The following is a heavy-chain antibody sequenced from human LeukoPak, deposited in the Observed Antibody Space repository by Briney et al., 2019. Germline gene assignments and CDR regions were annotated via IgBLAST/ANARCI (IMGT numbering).Heavy chain of an antibody. CDR3: AREKTLEVLYGMDV. CDR1: GGTFSSYA. V-gene: IGHV1-69*04. CDR2: IIPILGIA. Sequence: GASVKVSCKASGGTFSSYAISWGRQAPGQGREWMGRIIPILGIANYAQKFQGRVTITADNSTSTAYMELSSLRSEDTAVYYCAREKTLEVLYGMDVWGQGTTVTVSS. J-gene: IGHJ6*02.